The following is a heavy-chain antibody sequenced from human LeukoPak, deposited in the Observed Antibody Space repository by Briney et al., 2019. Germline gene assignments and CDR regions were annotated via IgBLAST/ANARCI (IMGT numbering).Heavy chain of an antibody. CDR3: AKAYGTNGYYQLPIDF. Sequence: GGSLRLSCAASGFTFSSYVMHWVRQAPGKVLEWVAIISYDGSNEYYADSVKGRFTISRDNSKNTLYLQMNSLRAADTAVYYCAKAYGTNGYYQLPIDFWGRGTLVTVSS. CDR2: ISYDGSNE. V-gene: IGHV3-30*04. CDR1: GFTFSSYV. D-gene: IGHD3-22*01. J-gene: IGHJ4*02.